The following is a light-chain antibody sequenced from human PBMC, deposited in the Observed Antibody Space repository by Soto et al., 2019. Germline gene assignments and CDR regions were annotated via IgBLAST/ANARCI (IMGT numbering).Light chain of an antibody. CDR2: TVP. Sequence: DIQLTQSPSSLSASVGDRVTITCRVSQGISSYLNWYRQKPGKVPNLLIYTVPNLETGVPSRFSGSGSGTVFTLTISALQPEDIATYYCQHYNSLPYTFGQGTRLEIE. J-gene: IGKJ2*01. V-gene: IGKV1-33*01. CDR1: QGISSY. CDR3: QHYNSLPYT.